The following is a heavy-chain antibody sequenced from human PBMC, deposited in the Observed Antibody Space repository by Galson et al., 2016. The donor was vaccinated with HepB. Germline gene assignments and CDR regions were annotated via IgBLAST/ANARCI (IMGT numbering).Heavy chain of an antibody. D-gene: IGHD3-10*01. CDR2: ISVSGDNI. Sequence: SLRLSCAASGFTFNDYYMSWIRQAPGKGPEWLSYISVSGDNIYYVDSVKGRLTISRDNAKNSLYLQMNSLRAEDTAVYYCARARGIWVGEVFPYGMDVWGQGTTVTVSS. V-gene: IGHV3-11*01. J-gene: IGHJ6*02. CDR3: ARARGIWVGEVFPYGMDV. CDR1: GFTFNDYY.